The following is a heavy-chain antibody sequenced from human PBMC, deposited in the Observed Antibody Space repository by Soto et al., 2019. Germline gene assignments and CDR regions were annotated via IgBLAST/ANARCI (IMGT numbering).Heavy chain of an antibody. CDR1: GYSFTNYW. V-gene: IGHV5-51*01. CDR2: IDPGDSDT. Sequence: GESLKISCKGSGYSFTNYWIGWVRQMPGKGLEWMGIIDPGDSDTRYSPSFQGQVTISADKSISTAYLQWSSLKASDTAMYYCAAGIVVVPAGWAYYYGMDVWGQGTMVTVSS. CDR3: AAGIVVVPAGWAYYYGMDV. J-gene: IGHJ6*02. D-gene: IGHD2-2*01.